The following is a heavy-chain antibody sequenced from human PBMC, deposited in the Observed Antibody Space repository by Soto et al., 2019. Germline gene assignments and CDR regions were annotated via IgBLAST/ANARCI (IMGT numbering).Heavy chain of an antibody. CDR1: GGTFSSYA. D-gene: IGHD3-22*01. CDR2: IIPIFGTA. CDR3: AEPQYYYDSSGYYSYYFDY. V-gene: IGHV1-69*06. J-gene: IGHJ4*02. Sequence: QVQLVQSGAEVKKPGSSVKVSCKASGGTFSSYAISWVRQAPGQGLEWMGGIIPIFGTANYAQKFQGRVTITADKSTSTAYMELSRLRSDDTAVYYCAEPQYYYDSSGYYSYYFDYWGQGTLVTVSS.